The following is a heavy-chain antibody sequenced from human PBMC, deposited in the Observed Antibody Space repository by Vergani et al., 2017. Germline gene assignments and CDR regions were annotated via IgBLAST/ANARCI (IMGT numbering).Heavy chain of an antibody. CDR2: ISSSSSTI. V-gene: IGHV3-48*01. CDR1: GFTFSSYS. Sequence: EVQLVESGGGLVQPGGSLRLSCAASGFTFSSYSMNWVRQAPGKGLEWVSYISSSSSTIYYADSVKGRFTISRDNAKNSLYLQMNSLRAEDTAVYYCARSSGGIAPGYMDVWGKGTTVTVTS. D-gene: IGHD2-21*01. J-gene: IGHJ6*03. CDR3: ARSSGGIAPGYMDV.